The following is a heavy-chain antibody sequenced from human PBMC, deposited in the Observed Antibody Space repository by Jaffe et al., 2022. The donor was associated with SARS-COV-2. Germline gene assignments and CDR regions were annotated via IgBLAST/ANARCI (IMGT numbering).Heavy chain of an antibody. CDR3: AGSSATYYYDSTGWRWFDP. D-gene: IGHD3-22*01. J-gene: IGHJ5*02. Sequence: QVQLQESGPGLVKPSETLSLTCTVSGGSISSYYWSWIRQPPGKGLEWIGYIYYSGSTNYNPSLKSRVTISVDTSKNQFSLKLSSVTAADTAVYYCAGSSATYYYDSTGWRWFDPWGQGTLVTVSS. CDR1: GGSISSYY. V-gene: IGHV4-59*01. CDR2: IYYSGST.